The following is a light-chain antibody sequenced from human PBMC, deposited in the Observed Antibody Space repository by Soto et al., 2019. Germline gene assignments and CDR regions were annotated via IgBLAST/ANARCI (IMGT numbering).Light chain of an antibody. CDR1: SSDVGDYNS. CDR2: DVS. CDR3: CSYVGGYSYV. V-gene: IGLV2-11*01. J-gene: IGLJ1*01. Sequence: QSVLTQPASVSGSPGQSITISCTGTSSDVGDYNSVSWYQQHPVKAPKLMIYDVSKRPSGVPYRFSGSKSGNTASLTISGLQAEDEADYYCCSYVGGYSYVFGIGTKVTVL.